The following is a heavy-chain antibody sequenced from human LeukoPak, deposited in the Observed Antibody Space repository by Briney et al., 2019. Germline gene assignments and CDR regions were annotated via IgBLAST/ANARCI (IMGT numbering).Heavy chain of an antibody. CDR2: ITDGGRN. J-gene: IGHJ4*02. V-gene: IGHV4-34*01. D-gene: IGHD5/OR15-5a*01. Sequence: SGTLPLTCDVYVYTFSGYYWSWIRQPPCKGLEWVGGITDGGRNNYSPSIMSRGTISIVPPQRQISMELHSVTAAYTAIYYCVRRTSVAMPNVIDLISDFWGQGALVTVSS. CDR1: VYTFSGYY. CDR3: VRRTSVAMPNVIDLISDF.